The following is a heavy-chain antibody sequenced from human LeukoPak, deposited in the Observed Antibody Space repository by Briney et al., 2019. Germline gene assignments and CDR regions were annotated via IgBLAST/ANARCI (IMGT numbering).Heavy chain of an antibody. D-gene: IGHD3-22*01. J-gene: IGHJ4*02. Sequence: PAGSLRLSCAASGFTVSSNYMSWVRQAPGKGLEWVSVIYSGGSTYYADSVKGRFTVSRDNSKNMLYLQMNSLRVEDTAVYYCAGDTSGYYYVDYWGQGTLVTVS. CDR3: AGDTSGYYYVDY. CDR1: GFTVSSNY. V-gene: IGHV3-53*01. CDR2: IYSGGST.